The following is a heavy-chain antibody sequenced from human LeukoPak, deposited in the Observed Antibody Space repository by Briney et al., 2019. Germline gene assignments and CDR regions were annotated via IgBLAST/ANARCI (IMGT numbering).Heavy chain of an antibody. CDR1: GFTFSNYV. V-gene: IGHV3-33*08. CDR2: IWHDGRNK. D-gene: IGHD3-3*01. Sequence: GGSLRLSCAASGFTFSNYVMNWVRQAPGKGLEWVAVIWHDGRNKYYVDSVKGRFTISRDSSKNTLYLQMNSLRAEDTAVYYCARIMNDFWSGYYPLALNYWGQGTPVTVSS. CDR3: ARIMNDFWSGYYPLALNY. J-gene: IGHJ4*02.